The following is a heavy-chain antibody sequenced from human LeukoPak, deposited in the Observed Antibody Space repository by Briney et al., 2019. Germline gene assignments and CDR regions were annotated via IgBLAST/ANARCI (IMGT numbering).Heavy chain of an antibody. CDR1: GGSISSYY. D-gene: IGHD3-22*01. CDR3: ARDRDYYDSSGYYHGDWFDP. CDR2: IYYSGST. J-gene: IGHJ5*02. V-gene: IGHV4-59*01. Sequence: PSETLSLTCTVSGGSISSYYWSWIRQPPGKGLEWIGYIYYSGSTNYNPSLKSRVTISVDTSKNQFSLKLSSVTAADTAVYYCARDRDYYDSSGYYHGDWFDPWGQGTLVTVSS.